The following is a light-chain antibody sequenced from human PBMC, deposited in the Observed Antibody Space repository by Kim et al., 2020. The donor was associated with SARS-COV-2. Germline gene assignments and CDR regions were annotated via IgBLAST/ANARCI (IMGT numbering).Light chain of an antibody. V-gene: IGKV3-11*01. CDR2: DTF. CDR1: QSVSSN. CDR3: QQRSSWWT. Sequence: EIVLTQSPATLSLSPGERATLSCRASQSVSSNQLAWYQQGRGHPPRLLIYDTFNRATGIPARFSASGSGTDFTLSISSLEPEDFAVYYCQQRSSWWTFGRGTKVDIK. J-gene: IGKJ1*01.